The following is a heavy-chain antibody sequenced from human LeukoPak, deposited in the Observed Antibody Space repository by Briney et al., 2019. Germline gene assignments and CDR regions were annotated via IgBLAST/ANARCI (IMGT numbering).Heavy chain of an antibody. CDR1: GFTFNNYA. CDR2: ISRNGGST. V-gene: IGHV3-23*01. CDR3: AKEGDYYNSIVPNY. Sequence: GGSLRLSCAASGFTFNNYAMTWVRQASGKGLEWVSAISRNGGSTYYADSVKGRFTISKDNSKTTLYLQMNSLRAEDTAVYYCAKEGDYYNSIVPNYWGQGTLVTVSS. J-gene: IGHJ4*02. D-gene: IGHD3-22*01.